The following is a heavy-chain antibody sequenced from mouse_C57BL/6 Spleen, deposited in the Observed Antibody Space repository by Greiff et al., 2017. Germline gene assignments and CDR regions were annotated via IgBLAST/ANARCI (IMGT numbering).Heavy chain of an antibody. CDR2: IYPGDGDT. CDR1: GYAFSSYW. CDR3: ARWSNYEADYYAMDY. J-gene: IGHJ4*01. D-gene: IGHD2-5*01. V-gene: IGHV1-80*01. Sequence: VQLQQSGAELVKPGASVKISCKASGYAFSSYWMNWVKQRPGKGLEWIGQIYPGDGDTNYNGKFKGKATLTADKSSRTAYMQLSSLTSEDSAVYFCARWSNYEADYYAMDYWGQGTSVTVSS.